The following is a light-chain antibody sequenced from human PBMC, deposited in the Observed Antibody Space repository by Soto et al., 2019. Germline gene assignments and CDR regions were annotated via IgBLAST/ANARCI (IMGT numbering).Light chain of an antibody. CDR3: QSYDSRLSGRV. Sequence: QSVLTQPPSVSGAPGQRVTISCTGSSSNIGAGYDVHWYQQLPGTAPKLLIYGNSNRPSGVPDRFSGSNSGTSVSLAITGLQAEDESDYYCQSYDSRLSGRVFGGGTKLTVL. CDR1: SSNIGAGYD. CDR2: GNS. J-gene: IGLJ2*01. V-gene: IGLV1-40*01.